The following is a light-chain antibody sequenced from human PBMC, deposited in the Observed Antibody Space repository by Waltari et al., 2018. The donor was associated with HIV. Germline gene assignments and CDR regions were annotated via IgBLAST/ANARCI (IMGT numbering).Light chain of an antibody. CDR3: LSADSSGTYPV. CDR1: ALPKKY. V-gene: IGLV3-16*01. Sequence: SYELTQPPSVSVSLGQMARITCSGEALPKKYAYWYQQKPGQAPVLVIDKDSERPSGIPERFSGSSSGTIVTLTISGVQAEDEADYYCLSADSSGTYPVFGGGTKLTVL. CDR2: KDS. J-gene: IGLJ3*02.